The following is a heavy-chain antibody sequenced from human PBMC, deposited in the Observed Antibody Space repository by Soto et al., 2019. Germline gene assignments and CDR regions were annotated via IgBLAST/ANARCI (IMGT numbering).Heavy chain of an antibody. CDR2: IYYSGST. V-gene: IGHV4-31*03. CDR3: ARVASSSPVDY. Sequence: QVHLQESGPGLVKPSQTLSLTCTVSVGSITIGGYNWSWIRQHPGKGLEWIGYIYYSGSTYYNPSLKSRVTISVDTSKNQFSLKLSSVTAADTAVYYCARVASSSPVDYWGQGTLVTVSS. J-gene: IGHJ4*02. D-gene: IGHD6-6*01. CDR1: VGSITIGGYN.